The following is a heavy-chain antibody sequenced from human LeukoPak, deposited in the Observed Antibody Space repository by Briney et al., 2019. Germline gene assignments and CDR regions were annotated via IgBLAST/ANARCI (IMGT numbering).Heavy chain of an antibody. D-gene: IGHD3-22*01. CDR2: ISTSSGYT. Sequence: GGSLRLSCTGSGFTFSDSYMNWIRQAPGKGPEWISLISTSSGYTDYADSVKGRFTISRDNAKNSLYLQMDSLRVEDTAMYYCAYESSGYHQRSDAFDIWGRGTVVIVSS. CDR1: GFTFSDSY. J-gene: IGHJ3*02. V-gene: IGHV3-11*06. CDR3: AYESSGYHQRSDAFDI.